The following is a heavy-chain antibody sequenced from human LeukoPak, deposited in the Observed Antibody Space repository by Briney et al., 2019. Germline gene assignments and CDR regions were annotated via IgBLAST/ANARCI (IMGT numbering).Heavy chain of an antibody. CDR1: GYTFTGYY. V-gene: IGHV1-2*02. CDR3: AKDMDRTTVTTEFDY. CDR2: INPNSGGT. J-gene: IGHJ4*02. Sequence: ASVKVSCKASGYTFTGYYMHWVRQAPGQGLEWMGWINPNSGGTNYAQKFQGRVTMTRDTSISTAYMELSRLRSDDTALYYCAKDMDRTTVTTEFDYWGQGTLVTVSS. D-gene: IGHD4-17*01.